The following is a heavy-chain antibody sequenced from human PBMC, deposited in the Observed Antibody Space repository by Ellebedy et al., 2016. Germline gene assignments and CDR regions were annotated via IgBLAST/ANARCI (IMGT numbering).Heavy chain of an antibody. CDR2: IYWDDDK. J-gene: IGHJ3*02. CDR1: GFSLSTSGVG. CDR3: AHSTGCSSTSCYSGIAFDI. V-gene: IGHV2-5*02. D-gene: IGHD2-2*01. Sequence: SGPTLVXPTQPLTLTCTFSGFSLSTSGVGVGWIRQPPGKALEWLALIYWDDDKRYSPSLKSRLTITKDTSKNQVVLTMTNMDPVDTATYYCAHSTGCSSTSCYSGIAFDIWGQGTMVTVSS.